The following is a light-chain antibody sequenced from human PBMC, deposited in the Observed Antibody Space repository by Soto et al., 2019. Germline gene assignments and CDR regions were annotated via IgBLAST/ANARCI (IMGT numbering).Light chain of an antibody. V-gene: IGKV1-5*03. Sequence: DIQMTQSPSTLSGSVGDRVTITYRASQTISSWLAWYQQKPGKAPKLLIYKASTLKRGVPSRFSGSGSGTEFTLTISSLQPDDFAPYYCQHYNSYSEAFGQGTKVDIK. CDR1: QTISSW. CDR2: KAS. CDR3: QHYNSYSEA. J-gene: IGKJ1*01.